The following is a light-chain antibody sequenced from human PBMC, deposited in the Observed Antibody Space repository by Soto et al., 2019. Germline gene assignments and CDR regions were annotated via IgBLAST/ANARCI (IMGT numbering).Light chain of an antibody. Sequence: QTVVTQEPSLTVSPGGTVTLTCASSTGAVTSGYYPNWFQQKPGQAPRALIYTTRNKHPWTPARFSGSLLGGKAALTLSGVQPEDEGEYYCLLYYGGAWVFGGGTKLTVL. CDR1: TGAVTSGYY. J-gene: IGLJ3*02. CDR3: LLYYGGAWV. CDR2: TTR. V-gene: IGLV7-43*01.